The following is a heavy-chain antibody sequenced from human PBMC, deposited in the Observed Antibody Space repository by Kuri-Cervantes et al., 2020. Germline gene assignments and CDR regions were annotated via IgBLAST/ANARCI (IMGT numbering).Heavy chain of an antibody. D-gene: IGHD7-27*01. V-gene: IGHV4-34*01. Sequence: SETLSLTCDVYGGSLTGYFWTWIRQSPGKGLEWIGEVNHSGDTNYNSSLKSRVTTPIDTSKNQFSLKLSSVTAADTAVYYCARCLLGFPMDVWGKGTTVTVSS. CDR1: GGSLTGYF. CDR3: ARCLLGFPMDV. CDR2: VNHSGDT. J-gene: IGHJ6*03.